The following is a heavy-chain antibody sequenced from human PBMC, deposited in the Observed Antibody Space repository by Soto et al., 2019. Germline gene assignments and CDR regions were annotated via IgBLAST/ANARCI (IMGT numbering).Heavy chain of an antibody. CDR1: GYSISSGYH. Sequence: PSSTLSLTCAVSGYSISSGYHWGCIRQPPGKGLEWIGSIYHSGSTYYNPSLKSTVTLSVDTSKNQFSLKLSSVTAADTAVYDCARVGYCSGGSGYWYYDYGMDVWGQGTTVTVSS. CDR2: IYHSGST. V-gene: IGHV4-38-2*01. CDR3: ARVGYCSGGSGYWYYDYGMDV. J-gene: IGHJ6*02. D-gene: IGHD2-15*01.